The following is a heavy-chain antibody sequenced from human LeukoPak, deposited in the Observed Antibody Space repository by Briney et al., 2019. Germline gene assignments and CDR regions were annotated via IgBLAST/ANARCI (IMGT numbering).Heavy chain of an antibody. CDR2: ISSSGSTI. D-gene: IGHD2-8*01. CDR1: GFTFSDYY. V-gene: IGHV3-11*01. CDR3: ARDEGHCTNGVPMPCYNWFDP. J-gene: IGHJ5*02. Sequence: GGSLRLSCAASGFTFSDYYMSWIRQAPGKGLEWVSYISSSGSTIYYADSVKGRLTISRDNAKNSLYLQMNSLRAEDTAVYYCARDEGHCTNGVPMPCYNWFDPWGQGTLVTVSS.